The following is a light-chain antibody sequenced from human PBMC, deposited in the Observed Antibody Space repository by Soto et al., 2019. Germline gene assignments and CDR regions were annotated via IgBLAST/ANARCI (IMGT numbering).Light chain of an antibody. V-gene: IGKV3-20*01. J-gene: IGKJ2*01. Sequence: EIVLTQSPGTLSFSPGERATLSCRASQSVSSSYLAWYQPKPGQAPRLLIYGASSRATGIPDRFSGSGSGTDFTLTISRLEPEDFAVYYCQQYGSSPNTFGQGTKLEIK. CDR1: QSVSSSY. CDR2: GAS. CDR3: QQYGSSPNT.